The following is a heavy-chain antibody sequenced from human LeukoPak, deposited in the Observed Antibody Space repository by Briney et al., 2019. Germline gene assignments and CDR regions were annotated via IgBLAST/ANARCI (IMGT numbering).Heavy chain of an antibody. Sequence: ASVMVSCKVSGYTFTGYYMHWVRQVPGQGLEWMGWINHNSGGKNYAKKCQGRVTMTRDTSISTAYMELSRLRSDDTAVYYCARDAVALDAFDYWGQGTLVSVCS. CDR3: ARDAVALDAFDY. J-gene: IGHJ4*02. V-gene: IGHV1-2*02. CDR2: INHNSGGK. CDR1: GYTFTGYY. D-gene: IGHD6-19*01.